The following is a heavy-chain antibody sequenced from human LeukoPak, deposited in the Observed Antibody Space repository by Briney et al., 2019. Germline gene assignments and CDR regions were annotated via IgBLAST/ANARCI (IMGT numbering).Heavy chain of an antibody. CDR1: GFTISSNY. V-gene: IGHV3-66*01. J-gene: IGHJ3*02. D-gene: IGHD1-26*01. CDR2: IYSGGNT. Sequence: GGSLRLSCAASGFTISSNYMSWVRQAPGKGLEWVSVIYSGGNTYYADSVKGRFTISRDNSKNTVSLQMNSLRDEDTAVYFCAVARIVGAVDVFDMWGQGTMVTVSS. CDR3: AVARIVGAVDVFDM.